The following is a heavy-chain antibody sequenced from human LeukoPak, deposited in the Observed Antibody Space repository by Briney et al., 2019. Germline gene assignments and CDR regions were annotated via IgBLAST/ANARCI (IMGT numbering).Heavy chain of an antibody. CDR2: IYGAAET. D-gene: IGHD5-24*01. Sequence: RGSLRLSCAVSGLAVSSNYMAWVSQAPGKGLDRVTVIYGAAETHYVDSVKGRFTISRDNSKNTVYLQMNSLRPGDTAVYYCARDGKSGEMATFDYWGQGTLVTVSS. V-gene: IGHV3-66*02. J-gene: IGHJ4*02. CDR1: GLAVSSNY. CDR3: ARDGKSGEMATFDY.